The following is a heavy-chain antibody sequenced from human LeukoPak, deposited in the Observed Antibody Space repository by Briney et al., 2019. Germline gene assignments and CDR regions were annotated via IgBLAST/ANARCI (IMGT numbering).Heavy chain of an antibody. Sequence: GGSLRLSCAASGFTFSRYWTSWVRQAPGKGLEWVANIKQDGSERNYVDSVKGRFTISRDNAKNSLHVQMNSLRAEDTAVYYCAKDWTYSSSALYWGQGTLVTVSS. D-gene: IGHD6-6*01. CDR3: AKDWTYSSSALY. CDR2: IKQDGSER. CDR1: GFTFSRYW. J-gene: IGHJ4*02. V-gene: IGHV3-7*01.